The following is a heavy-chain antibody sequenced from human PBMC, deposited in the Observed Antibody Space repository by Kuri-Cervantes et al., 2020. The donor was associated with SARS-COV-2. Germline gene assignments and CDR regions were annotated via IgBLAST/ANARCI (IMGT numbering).Heavy chain of an antibody. D-gene: IGHD2-2*02. V-gene: IGHV3-30*02. J-gene: IGHJ4*02. Sequence: GESLKISCAASGFTFSSYGMHWVRQAPGKGLEWVAFIRYDGSNKYYADSVKGRFTISRDNSKNTLYLQMNSLRAEDTAVYYCAKEGYCSSTSCYTAVFDYWGQGTLVTVSS. CDR3: AKEGYCSSTSCYTAVFDY. CDR2: IRYDGSNK. CDR1: GFTFSSYG.